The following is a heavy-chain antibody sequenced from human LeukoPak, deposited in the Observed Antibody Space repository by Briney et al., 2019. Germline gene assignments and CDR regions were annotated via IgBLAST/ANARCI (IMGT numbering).Heavy chain of an antibody. CDR2: INSDGSST. CDR1: GFTFSSYW. CDR3: AGDWGYPQRYFDY. J-gene: IGHJ4*02. Sequence: PGGSLRLSCAASGFTFSSYWMHWVRQAPGKGLVWVSRINSDGSSTSYADSVKGRFTISRDNAKNTLYLQMNSLRAEDTAVYYCAGDWGYPQRYFDYWGQGTLVTVSS. V-gene: IGHV3-74*01. D-gene: IGHD7-27*01.